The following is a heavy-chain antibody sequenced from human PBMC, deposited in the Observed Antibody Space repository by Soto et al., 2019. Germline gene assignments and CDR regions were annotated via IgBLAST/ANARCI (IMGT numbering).Heavy chain of an antibody. CDR1: GGSISPYY. D-gene: IGHD1-20*01. Sequence: SETLSLTCNVSGGSISPYYWSWIRQPPGKGLEWVGYIYYGGTTSYNPSLKSRVTISLETSKSQFSLRLTSLTAADTAVYYCARWVEVSLDYFDSWGQGTPVTVSS. CDR2: IYYGGTT. CDR3: ARWVEVSLDYFDS. J-gene: IGHJ4*02. V-gene: IGHV4-59*12.